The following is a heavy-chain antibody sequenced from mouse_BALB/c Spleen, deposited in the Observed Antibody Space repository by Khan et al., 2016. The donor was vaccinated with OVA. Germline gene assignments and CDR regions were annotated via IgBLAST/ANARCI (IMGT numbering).Heavy chain of an antibody. J-gene: IGHJ2*01. V-gene: IGHV3-6*02. CDR2: ISYDGSN. CDR1: GYSITSGYY. CDR3: ARDYYGRGYFDY. D-gene: IGHD1-1*01. Sequence: VQLQQSGPGLVKPSQSLSLTCSVTGYSITSGYYWNWIRQFPGNKLEWMGYISYDGSNNYNPSLKNRISITRDTSKNQFFLKLNSVTTEDTATYYCARDYYGRGYFDYWGQGTTLTVSS.